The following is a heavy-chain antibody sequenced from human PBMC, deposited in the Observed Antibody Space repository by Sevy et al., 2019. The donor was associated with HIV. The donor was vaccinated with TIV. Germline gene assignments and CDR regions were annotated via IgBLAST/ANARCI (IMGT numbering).Heavy chain of an antibody. CDR1: GGSISSYY. CDR2: IYYTGST. CDR3: ARGQYSYGYWREFDY. V-gene: IGHV4-59*01. Sequence: SETLSLTCTVSGGSISSYYWSWIRQPTGKGLEWIGDIYYTGSTNYNHSLNSRVTISIDTSKNQFSLKVSSVTAADMAVYYCARGQYSYGYWREFDYWGQGSLVTVSS. J-gene: IGHJ4*02. D-gene: IGHD5-18*01.